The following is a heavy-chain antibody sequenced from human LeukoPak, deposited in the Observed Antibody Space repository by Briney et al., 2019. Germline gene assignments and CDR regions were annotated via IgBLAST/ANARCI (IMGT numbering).Heavy chain of an antibody. J-gene: IGHJ4*02. CDR1: GVSFSSYY. D-gene: IGHD3-10*01. CDR3: ARRDYYGSRREYYFDY. CDR2: IYYRGST. Sequence: SDTLSLICTVSGVSFSSYYWSWIRQPPGKGLEWIGDIYYRGSTNYNPSLKSRVTISVDTSKNQFSLKLSSVTAADTAVYYCARRDYYGSRREYYFDYWGQGTLVTVSS. V-gene: IGHV4-59*07.